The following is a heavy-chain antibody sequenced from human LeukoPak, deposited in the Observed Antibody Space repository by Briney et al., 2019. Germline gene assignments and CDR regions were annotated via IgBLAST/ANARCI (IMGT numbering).Heavy chain of an antibody. CDR3: ARLFYSNGPDY. CDR1: GGSISSYY. D-gene: IGHD6-19*01. CDR2: YSGST. Sequence: SETLSLTCTVSGGSISSYYWSWIRQPPGKGLEWIGYYSGSTNYNPSLKSRVTISVDTSKNKFSLKLSSVTAADTAVYYCARLFYSNGPDYWGQGTLVTVSS. J-gene: IGHJ4*02. V-gene: IGHV4-59*08.